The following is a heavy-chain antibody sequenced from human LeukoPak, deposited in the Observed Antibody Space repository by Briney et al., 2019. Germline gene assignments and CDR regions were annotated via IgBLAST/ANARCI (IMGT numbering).Heavy chain of an antibody. Sequence: ASVKVSFTTSGYTFIDYYVHWIRQAPGQGLEWMGRINPSTGGTDFAQKFQGKVSMTRDTSISTAYMELSRLGSDDTAVYYCATLGEDKTDTPFDYWGQGTLVTVSS. CDR3: ATLGEDKTDTPFDY. CDR2: INPSTGGT. CDR1: GYTFIDYY. D-gene: IGHD3-16*01. V-gene: IGHV1-2*06. J-gene: IGHJ4*02.